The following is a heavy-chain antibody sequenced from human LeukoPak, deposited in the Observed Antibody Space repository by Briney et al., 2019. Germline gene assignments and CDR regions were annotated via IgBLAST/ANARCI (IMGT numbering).Heavy chain of an antibody. CDR1: GFTLSSYG. CDR2: IRYDGSDK. V-gene: IGHV3-30*02. J-gene: IGHJ4*02. CDR3: AKVHIQQWLPGFDY. Sequence: GGSLRLSCAASGFTLSSYGMHWVRQPPGKGLEWVAFIRYDGSDKYYAESVKGRFSISRDNSKNTLYLQMNSLRAEDTAVYYCAKVHIQQWLPGFDYLGQGTLVTVSS. D-gene: IGHD5-18*01.